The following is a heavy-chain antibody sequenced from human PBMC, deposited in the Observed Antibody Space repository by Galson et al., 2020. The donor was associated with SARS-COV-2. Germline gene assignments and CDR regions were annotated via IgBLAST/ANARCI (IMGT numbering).Heavy chain of an antibody. V-gene: IGHV1-8*01. CDR2: MNPNSGNT. J-gene: IGHJ4*02. CDR1: GYTFTSYN. CDR3: ARGGLYGSGSYYIDS. Sequence: ASVKVSCKASGYTFTSYNINWVRQATGQGLEWMGWMNPNSGNTGYAQKFQGRVTMTRNTSISTGYMELSSLRSDDTAVYYCARGGLYGSGSYYIDSWGQGTLVAVSS. D-gene: IGHD3-10*01.